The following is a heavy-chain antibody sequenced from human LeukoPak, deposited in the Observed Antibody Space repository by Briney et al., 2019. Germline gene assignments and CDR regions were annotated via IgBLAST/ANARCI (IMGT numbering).Heavy chain of an antibody. D-gene: IGHD6-19*01. CDR3: ARGLGSGWFRTPYYYYGMDV. J-gene: IGHJ6*02. Sequence: GASVKVSCKAFGYTFTSYGISWVRQAPGQGLEWMGWISAYNGNTNYAQKLQGRVTMTTDTSTSTAYMELRSLRSDDTAVYYCARGLGSGWFRTPYYYYGMDVWGQGTTVTVSS. V-gene: IGHV1-18*01. CDR2: ISAYNGNT. CDR1: GYTFTSYG.